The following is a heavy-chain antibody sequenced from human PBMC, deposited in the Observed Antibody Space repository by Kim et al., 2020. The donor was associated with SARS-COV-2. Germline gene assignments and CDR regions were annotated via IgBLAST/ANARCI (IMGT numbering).Heavy chain of an antibody. CDR3: ARDSSGYSPYYYYYYMDV. CDR2: INTNTGNP. V-gene: IGHV7-4-1*02. Sequence: ASVKVSCKASGYTFTSYAMNWVRQAPGQGLEWMGWINTNTGNPTYAQGFTGLFVFSLDTSVSTAYLQISSLKAEDTAVYYCARDSSGYSPYYYYYYMDVWGKGTTVTVSS. J-gene: IGHJ6*03. D-gene: IGHD3-22*01. CDR1: GYTFTSYA.